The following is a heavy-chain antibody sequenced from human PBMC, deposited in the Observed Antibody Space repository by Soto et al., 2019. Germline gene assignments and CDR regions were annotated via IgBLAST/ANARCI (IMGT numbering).Heavy chain of an antibody. J-gene: IGHJ5*02. V-gene: IGHV1-69*06. CDR2: IIPIFGTA. D-gene: IGHD2-15*01. CDR1: GGTFSSYA. Sequence: AASVKVSCKASGGTFSSYAISWVRQAPGQGLEWMGGIIPIFGTANYAQKFKGRVTITADKSTSTAYMELSSLRSDDTAVYYCARSFVVVVAATWFDPWGQGTLVTVSS. CDR3: ARSFVVVVAATWFDP.